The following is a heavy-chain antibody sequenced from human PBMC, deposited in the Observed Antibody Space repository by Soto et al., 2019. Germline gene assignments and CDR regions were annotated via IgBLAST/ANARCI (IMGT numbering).Heavy chain of an antibody. D-gene: IGHD6-13*01. J-gene: IGHJ4*02. CDR1: GYTFTTYG. CDR3: ARASATGRPFDY. Sequence: QVQLVQSGAEVKIPGASVKVSCKASGYTFTTYGISWVRQAPGQGLEWMGWISPYNGNTIYAQRFQGRVSMTTDTSTTTAHMELRSLRVDDTAMYYCARASATGRPFDYWGQGTLVTVSS. V-gene: IGHV1-18*04. CDR2: ISPYNGNT.